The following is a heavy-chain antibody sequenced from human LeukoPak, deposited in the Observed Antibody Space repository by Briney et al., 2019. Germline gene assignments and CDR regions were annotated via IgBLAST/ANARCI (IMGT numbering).Heavy chain of an antibody. CDR1: GSTVSSNY. J-gene: IGHJ4*02. Sequence: GGSLRLSCAASGSTVSSNYMSWVRQAPGKGLEWVSVIYSGGSTYYADSVKGRFTISRDNAKNSLYLQMNSLRAEDTAVYYCARKYQLLSDPFDYWGQGTLVTVSS. D-gene: IGHD2-2*01. CDR2: IYSGGST. V-gene: IGHV3-53*01. CDR3: ARKYQLLSDPFDY.